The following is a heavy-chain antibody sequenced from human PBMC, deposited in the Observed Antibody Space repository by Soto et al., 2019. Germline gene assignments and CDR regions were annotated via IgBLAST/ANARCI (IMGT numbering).Heavy chain of an antibody. CDR1: GYSFNTYW. Sequence: GESLKISCMGSGYSFNTYWIGWVRQMPGKGLEWMGIIYPVDFDTRYIPPFQCHFTTSVDKSINTAYLQCVSLETSDTSSYFSARLLGYSYGHQVLFDSWGQENPVTVSS. J-gene: IGHJ5*01. V-gene: IGHV5-51*01. CDR2: IYPVDFDT. CDR3: ARLLGYSYGHQVLFDS. D-gene: IGHD5-18*01.